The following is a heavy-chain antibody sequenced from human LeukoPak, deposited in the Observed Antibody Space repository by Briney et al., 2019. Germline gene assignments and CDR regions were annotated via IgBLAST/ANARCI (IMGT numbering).Heavy chain of an antibody. V-gene: IGHV4-39*07. CDR3: AREYSSSYDY. CDR1: GGSISSSSYY. J-gene: IGHJ4*02. D-gene: IGHD6-6*01. Sequence: PSETLSLTCTVSGGSISSSSYYWGWIRQPPGKGLEWIGSIYYSGSTYYNPSLKSRVTISVDTSKNQFSLKLSSVTAADTAVYYRAREYSSSYDYWGQGTLVTVSS. CDR2: IYYSGST.